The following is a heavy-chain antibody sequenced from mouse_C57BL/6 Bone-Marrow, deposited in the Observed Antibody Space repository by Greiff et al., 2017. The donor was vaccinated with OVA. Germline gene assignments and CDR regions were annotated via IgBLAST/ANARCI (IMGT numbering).Heavy chain of an antibody. V-gene: IGHV5-4*01. CDR1: GFTFSSYA. J-gene: IGHJ3*01. Sequence: EVKLVESGGGLVKPGGSLKLSCAASGFTFSSYAMSWVRQTPEKRLEWVATISDGGSYTYYPDNVKGRFTISRDNAKNNLYLQMSHLKSEDTAMYYCARDHYGSSYPLDYWGQGTLVTVSA. D-gene: IGHD1-1*01. CDR3: ARDHYGSSYPLDY. CDR2: ISDGGSYT.